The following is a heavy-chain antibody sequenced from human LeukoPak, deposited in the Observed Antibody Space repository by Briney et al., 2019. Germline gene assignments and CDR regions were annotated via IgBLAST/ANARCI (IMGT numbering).Heavy chain of an antibody. V-gene: IGHV1-2*04. CDR1: GYTFTGYY. J-gene: IGHJ4*02. D-gene: IGHD3-10*01. Sequence: GASVKVSCKASGYTFTGYYMHWVRQAPGQGLEWMGWINPNSGGTNYAQKFQGWVTMTRDTSISTAYMELSSLRSEDTAVYYCARGRYYYGSGSYYNGRLDYWGLGTLVTVSS. CDR3: ARGRYYYGSGSYYNGRLDY. CDR2: INPNSGGT.